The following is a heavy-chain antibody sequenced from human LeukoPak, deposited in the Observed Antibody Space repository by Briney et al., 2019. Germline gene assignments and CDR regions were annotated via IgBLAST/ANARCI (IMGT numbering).Heavy chain of an antibody. D-gene: IGHD1-26*01. J-gene: IGHJ4*02. V-gene: IGHV1-2*02. Sequence: GASVKVSCKASGYTFTDSSIHWVRQAPGQGLEWMGWINCDSGVTKYAEKFQGRVSMTRDTSISTAYMDLSRLTSDDTAIYYCARDGGGTYQDFDYWGQGTLVTVPS. CDR1: GYTFTDSS. CDR3: ARDGGGTYQDFDY. CDR2: INCDSGVT.